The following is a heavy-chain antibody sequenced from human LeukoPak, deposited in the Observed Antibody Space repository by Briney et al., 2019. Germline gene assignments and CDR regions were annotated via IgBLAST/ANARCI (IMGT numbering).Heavy chain of an antibody. V-gene: IGHV3-33*06. CDR1: GFTFSSCG. D-gene: IGHD6-13*01. CDR2: IWYDGSNT. CDR3: AKDPEYSSSGIDY. J-gene: IGHJ4*02. Sequence: PGGSLRLSCAASGFTFSSCGMHWVRQAPGKGLEWVAGIWYDGSNTYYADSVKGRITISRDNSKNTLYPQMNSLRADDTAVYYCAKDPEYSSSGIDYWGQGTLVTVSS.